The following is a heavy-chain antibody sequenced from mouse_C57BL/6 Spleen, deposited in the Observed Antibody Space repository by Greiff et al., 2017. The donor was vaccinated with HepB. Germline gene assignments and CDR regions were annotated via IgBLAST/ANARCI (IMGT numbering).Heavy chain of an antibody. V-gene: IGHV1-55*01. D-gene: IGHD1-1*01. Sequence: QVQLQQPGAELVKPGASVKMSCKASGYTFTSYWITWVKQRPGQGLEWIGDIYPGSGSTNYNEKFKSKATLTVDTSSSTAYMQLSSLTSEDSAVYYCARYGFTTVVEDYFDYWGQGTTLTVSS. CDR1: GYTFTSYW. CDR3: ARYGFTTVVEDYFDY. J-gene: IGHJ2*01. CDR2: IYPGSGST.